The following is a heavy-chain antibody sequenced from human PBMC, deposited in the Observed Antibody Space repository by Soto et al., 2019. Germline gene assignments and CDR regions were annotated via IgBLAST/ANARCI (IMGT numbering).Heavy chain of an antibody. V-gene: IGHV4-39*01. Sequence: PSETLSLTCTVSGGSISSSSYYWGWIRQPPGKGLEWIGSIYYSGSTYYNPSLKSRVTISVDTSKNQFSLKLSSVTAADTAVYYCFGGNSFHVVYYYYGMDVWGQGTTVTVSS. CDR2: IYYSGST. D-gene: IGHD2-21*02. CDR3: FGGNSFHVVYYYYGMDV. CDR1: GGSISSSSYY. J-gene: IGHJ6*02.